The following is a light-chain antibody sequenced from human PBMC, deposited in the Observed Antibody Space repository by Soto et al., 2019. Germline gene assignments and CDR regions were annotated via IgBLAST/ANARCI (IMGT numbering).Light chain of an antibody. V-gene: IGKV3-11*01. CDR2: DAS. CDR1: QSVSSY. J-gene: IGKJ1*01. CDR3: QQRSNWPPEGT. Sequence: EIVLTQSPATLSLSPGERATLSCRASQSVSSYLAWYQQKPGQAPRLLIYDASNRATGIPARFSGSGSGTEFTLTISSIEPEDFAVYYCQQRSNWPPEGTFGQGTKAEIK.